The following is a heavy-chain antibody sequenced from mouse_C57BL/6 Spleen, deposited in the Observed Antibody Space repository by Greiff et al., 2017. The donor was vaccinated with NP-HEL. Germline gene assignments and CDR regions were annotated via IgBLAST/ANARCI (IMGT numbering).Heavy chain of an antibody. CDR1: GYSITSGYC. D-gene: IGHD4-1*01. CDR3: AREDWDPYAMDY. V-gene: IGHV3-6*01. CDR2: ISYDGSN. J-gene: IGHJ4*01. Sequence: EVQLQESGPGLVKPSQSLSLTCSVTGYSITSGYCWNWIRQFPGNKLEWMGYISYDGSNNYNPSLKNRISITRDTSKNQFFLKLNSVTTEDTATYYCAREDWDPYAMDYWGQGTSVTVSS.